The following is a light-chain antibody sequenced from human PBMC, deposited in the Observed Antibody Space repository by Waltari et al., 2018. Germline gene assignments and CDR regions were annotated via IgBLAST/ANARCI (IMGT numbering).Light chain of an antibody. Sequence: EIVLTQSPGTLSLSPGERATLSCRASQSVSRALAWYQQKPGQAPRLLIYGASNMATGIPDRFSGSGSGTDFSLTISRLDPEDVAVYYCQHYERLPATFGQGTKVEIK. CDR1: QSVSRA. J-gene: IGKJ1*01. CDR2: GAS. CDR3: QHYERLPAT. V-gene: IGKV3-20*01.